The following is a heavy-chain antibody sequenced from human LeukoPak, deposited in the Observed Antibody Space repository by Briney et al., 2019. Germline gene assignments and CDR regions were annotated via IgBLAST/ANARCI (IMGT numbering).Heavy chain of an antibody. V-gene: IGHV1-69*06. CDR1: GGTFITYG. Sequence: SVKVSCKPSGGTFITYGISWVRQAPGQRLEWMGRIIPLFGTTDYAEKFQGTVTITADKSTNTAYTELSSLSSEDTATYYCARDNFGDFAPGAFDMWGQGTMVTVSS. J-gene: IGHJ3*02. CDR2: IIPLFGTT. D-gene: IGHD1-1*01. CDR3: ARDNFGDFAPGAFDM.